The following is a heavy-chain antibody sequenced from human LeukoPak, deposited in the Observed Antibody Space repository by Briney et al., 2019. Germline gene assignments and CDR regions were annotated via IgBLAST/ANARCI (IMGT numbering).Heavy chain of an antibody. J-gene: IGHJ3*02. CDR3: ATWGAVAEAFDI. D-gene: IGHD6-19*01. V-gene: IGHV1-8*03. Sequence: GASVKVSCKASGYTFTSYDINWVRQATGQGLEWMAYMNPNSGNTGYAQTFQGRVTITWNTSINTAYMELSSLRSEDTAVYYCATWGAVAEAFDIWGQGTMVTVSS. CDR2: MNPNSGNT. CDR1: GYTFTSYD.